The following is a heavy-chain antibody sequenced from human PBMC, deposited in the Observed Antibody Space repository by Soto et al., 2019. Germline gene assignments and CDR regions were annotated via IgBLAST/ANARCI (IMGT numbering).Heavy chain of an antibody. J-gene: IGHJ4*02. CDR2: INTSGGST. V-gene: IGHV1-46*01. CDR1: GYTFTSYY. CDR3: ATLLIGYCSGGSCSSYFDY. D-gene: IGHD2-15*01. Sequence: EASVKVSCKASGYTFTSYYMHWVRQAPGQGLEWMGIINTSGGSTSYAQKFQGRVTMTRDTSTSTVYMELSSLRSEDTAVYYCATLLIGYCSGGSCSSYFDYWGQGTLVTVPQ.